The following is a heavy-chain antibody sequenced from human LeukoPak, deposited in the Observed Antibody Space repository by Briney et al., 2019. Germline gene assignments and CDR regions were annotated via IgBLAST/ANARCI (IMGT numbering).Heavy chain of an antibody. J-gene: IGHJ4*02. CDR3: ARDYCGGDCFPDY. V-gene: IGHV1-2*06. CDR1: GYTFTGYY. CDR2: INPNSGDT. D-gene: IGHD2-21*02. Sequence: ALVKVSCKTSGYTFTGYYVHWVRQAPGQGLEWMGRINPNSGDTNYAQKFQGRVTMTRDTSISTAYMELSRLRSDDTAVYYCARDYCGGDCFPDYWGQGTLVTVS.